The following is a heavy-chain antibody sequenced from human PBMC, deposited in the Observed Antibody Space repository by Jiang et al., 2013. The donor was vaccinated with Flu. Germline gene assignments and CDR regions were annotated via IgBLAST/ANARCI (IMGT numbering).Heavy chain of an antibody. D-gene: IGHD6-6*01. CDR1: GGSISSYY. Sequence: LLKPSETLSLTCTVSGGSISSYYWSWIRQPPGKGLEWIGYIYYSGSTNYNPSLKSRVTISVDTSKNQFSLKLSSVTAADTAVYYCARATWWGSSPPNYGMDVWGQGTTVTVSS. CDR3: ARATWWGSSPPNYGMDV. CDR2: IYYSGST. V-gene: IGHV4-59*01. J-gene: IGHJ6*02.